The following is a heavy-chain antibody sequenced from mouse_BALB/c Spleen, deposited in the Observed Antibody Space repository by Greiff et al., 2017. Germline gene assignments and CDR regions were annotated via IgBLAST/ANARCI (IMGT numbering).Heavy chain of an antibody. D-gene: IGHD1-1*01. Sequence: EVMLVESGGGLVKPGGSLKLSCAASGFTFSDYYMYWVRQTPEKRLEWVATISDGGSYTYYPDSVKGRFTIARDNAKSNLYLQMSSLKSEDTAMYYCARGNYGWYFDVWGAGTTVTVSS. J-gene: IGHJ1*01. CDR1: GFTFSDYY. V-gene: IGHV5-4*02. CDR2: ISDGGSYT. CDR3: ARGNYGWYFDV.